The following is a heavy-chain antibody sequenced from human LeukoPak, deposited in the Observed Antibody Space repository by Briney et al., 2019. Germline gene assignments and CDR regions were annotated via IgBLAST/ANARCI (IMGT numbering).Heavy chain of an antibody. CDR1: GFTFRTYS. Sequence: NPGGSLRLACAASGFTFRTYSMNWVRQAPGKGLEWIPSVSKSSSYKYYADSVRGRFTISRDNANNSLYLQMNSLRADDTAVYYCAKGSGVHYWGQGTLVIVSS. CDR3: AKGSGVHY. CDR2: VSKSSSYK. D-gene: IGHD3-10*01. V-gene: IGHV3-21*01. J-gene: IGHJ4*02.